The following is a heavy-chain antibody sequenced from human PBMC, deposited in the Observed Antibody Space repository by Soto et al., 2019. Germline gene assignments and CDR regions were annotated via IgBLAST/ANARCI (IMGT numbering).Heavy chain of an antibody. Sequence: PSETLSLTCTVSGGSISSYYWSWIRQPPGKGLEWIGYIYYSGSTNYNPSLKSRVTISVDTSKNQFSLKLSSVTAAGTAVYYCARLVVREYYYGMDVWGRGTTVTVSS. CDR2: IYYSGST. CDR3: ARLVVREYYYGMDV. V-gene: IGHV4-59*01. D-gene: IGHD2-15*01. J-gene: IGHJ6*04. CDR1: GGSISSYY.